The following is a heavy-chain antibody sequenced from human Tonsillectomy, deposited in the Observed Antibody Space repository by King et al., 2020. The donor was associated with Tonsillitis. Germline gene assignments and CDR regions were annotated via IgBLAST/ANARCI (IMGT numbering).Heavy chain of an antibody. J-gene: IGHJ4*02. CDR3: AHARGGGNSPLFDY. D-gene: IGHD4-23*01. Sequence: TLKESGPTLVKPTQTPTLTCSFSGFSLSTTLVGVAWIRQPPGKALEWLALIYWDDDKRYSPSLKTRLTITKDTSKNQVVLTMTNMDPVDTATYYCAHARGGGNSPLFDYWGQGTLVTVSS. CDR1: GFSLSTTLVG. V-gene: IGHV2-5*02. CDR2: IYWDDDK.